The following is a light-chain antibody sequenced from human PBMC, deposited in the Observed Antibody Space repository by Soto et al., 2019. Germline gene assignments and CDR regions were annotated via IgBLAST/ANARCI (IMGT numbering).Light chain of an antibody. CDR2: EAS. CDR3: QQRSIWPRLT. J-gene: IGKJ4*01. V-gene: IGKV3-11*01. CDR1: QSITTS. Sequence: EIVLTQSPATLSLSPGERATLSCRATQSITTSLAWYQQKPGKPPRLLIYEASNRATGIPARFSGSGSWTDFNPTISSLETDDFAVYYCQQRSIWPRLTFGGGTKVESK.